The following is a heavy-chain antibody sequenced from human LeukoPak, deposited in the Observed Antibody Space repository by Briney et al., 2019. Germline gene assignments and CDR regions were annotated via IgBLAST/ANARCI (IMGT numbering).Heavy chain of an antibody. Sequence: GGSLRLSCAASGFTFSSYAMSWVRQAPGKGLEWVSAISGGGGSTYYADSVKGRFTISRDNSKNTLYLQMNSLRAEDTAVYYCAKVVVATHDAFDIWGQGTMVTVSS. D-gene: IGHD5-12*01. CDR3: AKVVVATHDAFDI. CDR2: ISGGGGST. CDR1: GFTFSSYA. J-gene: IGHJ3*02. V-gene: IGHV3-23*01.